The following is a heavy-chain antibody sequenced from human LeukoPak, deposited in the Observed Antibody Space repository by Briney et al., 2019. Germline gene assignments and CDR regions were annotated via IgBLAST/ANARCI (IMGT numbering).Heavy chain of an antibody. Sequence: SETLSLTCTVSGGSISSYYWSWIRQPPGKGLEWIGYIYYSGSTNYNPSLRSRVTISVDTSKNQFSLKLSSVTAADTAVYYCARDPGCYDFWSGYSGFDPWGQGTLVTVSS. CDR3: ARDPGCYDFWSGYSGFDP. CDR2: IYYSGST. V-gene: IGHV4-59*01. D-gene: IGHD3-3*01. J-gene: IGHJ5*02. CDR1: GGSISSYY.